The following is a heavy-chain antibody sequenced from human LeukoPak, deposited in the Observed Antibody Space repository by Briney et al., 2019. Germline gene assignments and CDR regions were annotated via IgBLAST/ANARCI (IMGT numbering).Heavy chain of an antibody. Sequence: SETLSLTCAVYGGSFSGYYWSWIRQPPGKGLEWIGEINHSGSTNYNPSLKSRVTISVLTSKNRFSLKLSSVTAADTAVYYYARGYFSGSGRYFDYWGQGTLVTVSS. J-gene: IGHJ4*02. CDR1: GGSFSGYY. V-gene: IGHV4-34*01. D-gene: IGHD3-10*01. CDR3: ARGYFSGSGRYFDY. CDR2: INHSGST.